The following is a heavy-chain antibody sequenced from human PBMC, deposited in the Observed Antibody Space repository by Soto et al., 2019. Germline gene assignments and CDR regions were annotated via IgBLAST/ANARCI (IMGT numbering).Heavy chain of an antibody. CDR2: ITRSSTYT. CDR3: ARPQGGGYDLNY. J-gene: IGHJ4*02. CDR1: GFTISDYY. D-gene: IGHD5-12*01. V-gene: IGHV3-11*05. Sequence: QVQLVESRGGLVKPGGSLRLSCAASGFTISDYYMSWIRQAPGKGLEWVSYITRSSTYTNYADSVKGRFTISRDNAKNSLYLQMNSLRAEDTAVYYCARPQGGGYDLNYWGQGTLVTVSS.